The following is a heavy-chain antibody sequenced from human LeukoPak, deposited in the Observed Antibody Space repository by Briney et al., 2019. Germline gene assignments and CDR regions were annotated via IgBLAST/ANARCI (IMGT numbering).Heavy chain of an antibody. CDR3: AKDRSNNFDY. CDR1: GFTFSNYG. V-gene: IGHV3-30*18. CDR2: ISYDGSNK. Sequence: GRSLRLSCAASGFTFSNYGMHWVRQAPGKGLEWVAVISYDGSNKYYADSVKGRFTISRDISKNTLYLQMNSLRPEDTAVYYCAKDRSNNFDYWGQGTLVTVSS. J-gene: IGHJ4*02.